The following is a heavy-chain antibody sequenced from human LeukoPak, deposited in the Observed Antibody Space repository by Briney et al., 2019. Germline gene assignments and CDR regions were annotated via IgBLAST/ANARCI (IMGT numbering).Heavy chain of an antibody. D-gene: IGHD3-22*01. J-gene: IGHJ3*02. Sequence: SETLSLTCTVSGGSISSYYWSWIRQPPGKGLEWIGYIYYSGSTNYNPSLKSRVTISVDTSKNQFSLKLSSVTAADTAVYYCARHQDYYDSSGYAFVIWGQGTMVTVSS. V-gene: IGHV4-59*01. CDR3: ARHQDYYDSSGYAFVI. CDR2: IYYSGST. CDR1: GGSISSYY.